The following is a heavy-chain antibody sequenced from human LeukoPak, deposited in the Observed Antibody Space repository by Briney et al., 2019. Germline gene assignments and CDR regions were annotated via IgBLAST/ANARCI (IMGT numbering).Heavy chain of an antibody. CDR1: GYTFTGYY. D-gene: IGHD3-22*01. J-gene: IGHJ3*02. CDR2: INPNSGDT. CDR3: ARGPGDSSDYYYVVDAFDI. Sequence: GASVKVSCKASGYTFTGYYMHWVRQAPGQGLEWMGWINPNSGDTNYAQKFQGRVTMTRDTSISTAYMELSRLRSDDTAVYYCARGPGDSSDYYYVVDAFDIWGQGTMVTVSS. V-gene: IGHV1-2*02.